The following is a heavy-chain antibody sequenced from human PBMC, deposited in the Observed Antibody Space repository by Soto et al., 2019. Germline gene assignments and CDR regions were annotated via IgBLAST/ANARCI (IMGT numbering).Heavy chain of an antibody. V-gene: IGHV4-59*08. Sequence: PSETLSLTCTVSGGSISSYYWSWIRQPPGKGLGWIGYIYYSGSTNYNPSLKSRVTISVDTSKNQFSLKLSSVTAADTAVYYCARSSLGYCSSTSCYGNWFDPWGQGTLVTVSS. D-gene: IGHD2-2*01. CDR1: GGSISSYY. CDR3: ARSSLGYCSSTSCYGNWFDP. J-gene: IGHJ5*02. CDR2: IYYSGST.